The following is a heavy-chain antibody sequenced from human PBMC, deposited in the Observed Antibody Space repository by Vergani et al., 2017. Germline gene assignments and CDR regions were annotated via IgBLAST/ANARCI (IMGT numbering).Heavy chain of an antibody. J-gene: IGHJ4*02. CDR1: GFTFSACP. D-gene: IGHD3-22*01. V-gene: IGHV3-23*01. CDR2: ISARYPST. Sequence: EVQLLQSGGGVIQPGGSVRLSCTASGFTFSACPMTWVRQAPGKGLEWVSAISARYPSTYYADSVKGRFTISRDNSKNMLYLQMISLRAEDTAVYYCACLAYDTNSYVQGCYDCWGQGTLVSVSS. CDR3: ACLAYDTNSYVQGCYDC.